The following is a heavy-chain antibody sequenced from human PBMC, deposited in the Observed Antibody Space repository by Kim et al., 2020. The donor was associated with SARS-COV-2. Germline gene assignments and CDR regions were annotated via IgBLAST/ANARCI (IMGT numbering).Heavy chain of an antibody. CDR3: ARDFSGGDYRDGAFDI. Sequence: SETLSLTCTVSGGSISSYYWSWIRQPAGKGLEWIGRIYTSGSTNYNPSLKSRVTMSVDTSKNQFSLKLSSVTAADTAVYYCARDFSGGDYRDGAFDIWGQGTMVTVSS. D-gene: IGHD4-17*01. CDR2: IYTSGST. J-gene: IGHJ3*02. CDR1: GGSISSYY. V-gene: IGHV4-4*07.